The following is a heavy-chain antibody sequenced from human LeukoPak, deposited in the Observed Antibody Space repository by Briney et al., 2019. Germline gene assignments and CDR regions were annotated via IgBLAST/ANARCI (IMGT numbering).Heavy chain of an antibody. CDR1: NGSISGYY. V-gene: IGHV4-4*09. D-gene: IGHD3-16*01. CDR2: IYSSGST. CDR3: ARFTYTTRPSDV. J-gene: IGHJ6*04. Sequence: SETLSLTCSVSNGSISGYYWSWIRQPPGQTLEWIGYIYSSGSTNYNPSLQSRVTMSVDTSMDQFSLRLSSVTAADTAIYYCARFTYTTRPSDVWGKGTTVTVSS.